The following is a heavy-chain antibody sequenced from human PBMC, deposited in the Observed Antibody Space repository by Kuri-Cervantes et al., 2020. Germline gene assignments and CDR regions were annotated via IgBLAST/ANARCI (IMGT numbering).Heavy chain of an antibody. CDR2: ISSSSSYI. Sequence: GESLKISCAASGFTFSSYSMNWVRQAPGKGLEWVSSISSSSSYIYYADSVKGRFTIFRDNPKNTLFLEMNSLRAEDTAVYYCADGSAVAPQGSWGQGTLVTVSS. CDR3: ADGSAVAPQGS. D-gene: IGHD6-19*01. CDR1: GFTFSSYS. J-gene: IGHJ5*02. V-gene: IGHV3-21*06.